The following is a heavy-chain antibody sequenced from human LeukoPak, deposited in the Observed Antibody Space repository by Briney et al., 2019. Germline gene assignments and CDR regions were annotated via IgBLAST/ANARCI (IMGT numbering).Heavy chain of an antibody. Sequence: PSETLSLTYAVYGGSFSGYYWSWIRQPPGKGLEWIGEINHSGSTNYNPSLKSRVTISVDTSKNQFSLKLSSVTAADTAVYYCAREGSGSYYWFDPWGQGTLVTVSS. J-gene: IGHJ5*02. CDR2: INHSGST. D-gene: IGHD1-26*01. V-gene: IGHV4-34*01. CDR3: AREGSGSYYWFDP. CDR1: GGSFSGYY.